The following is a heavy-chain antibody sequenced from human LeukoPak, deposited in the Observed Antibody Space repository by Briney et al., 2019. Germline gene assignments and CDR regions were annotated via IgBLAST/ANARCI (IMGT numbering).Heavy chain of an antibody. V-gene: IGHV3-30*18. D-gene: IGHD2-21*02. J-gene: IGHJ4*02. CDR2: ISYDGSNK. Sequence: PGGSLRLSCAASGFIFNNYGMHWVRQAPGKGLEWVAVISYDGSNKNYADSVKGRFTISRDSSKNTVYLQMNSLRVEDTAVYYCAKDWAPYCGGDCYLNYWGQGTLVTVSS. CDR1: GFIFNNYG. CDR3: AKDWAPYCGGDCYLNY.